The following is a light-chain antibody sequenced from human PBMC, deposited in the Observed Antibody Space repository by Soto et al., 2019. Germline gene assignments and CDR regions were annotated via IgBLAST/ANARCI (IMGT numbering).Light chain of an antibody. CDR1: NSNIGRNT. J-gene: IGLJ2*01. CDR3: ATWDDSLIRVV. CDR2: DDD. V-gene: IGLV1-44*01. Sequence: QPVLTQPPSASGTPGQRVTISCSGSNSNIGRNTVHWYQQLPGTAPKLLIYDDDQRPSGVPDRFSGSKSGTSASLAISGLQSEDEADYYCATWDDSLIRVVFGGGTKLTVL.